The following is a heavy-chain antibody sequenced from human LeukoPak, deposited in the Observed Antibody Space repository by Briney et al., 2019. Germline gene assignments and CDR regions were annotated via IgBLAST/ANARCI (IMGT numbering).Heavy chain of an antibody. CDR1: GFPFSTYW. Sequence: GGSLRLSCAASGFPFSTYWMSWVRQAPGKGLEWVANINQDGTEKYYVDSVKGRFTISRDNAKNSLYLQMNSLRAEDTAVYYCARDASIAAAEDAFDIWGQGTMVTVSS. V-gene: IGHV3-7*01. J-gene: IGHJ3*02. CDR2: INQDGTEK. CDR3: ARDASIAAAEDAFDI. D-gene: IGHD6-13*01.